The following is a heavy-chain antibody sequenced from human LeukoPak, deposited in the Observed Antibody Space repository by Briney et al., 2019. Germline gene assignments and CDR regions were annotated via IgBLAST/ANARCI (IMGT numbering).Heavy chain of an antibody. V-gene: IGHV4-39*01. CDR2: IYYSGST. CDR3: ATGVSRELYYYYGMDV. Sequence: SETLSLTCTVSVGSISSSSYYWGWIRQPPGKGLEWFGRIYYSGSTYYNPSLKSRVTISVDTSKNQFSLKLSSVTAADTAVYYCATGVSRELYYYYGMDVWGQGTTVTVSS. J-gene: IGHJ6*02. D-gene: IGHD2-8*01. CDR1: VGSISSSSYY.